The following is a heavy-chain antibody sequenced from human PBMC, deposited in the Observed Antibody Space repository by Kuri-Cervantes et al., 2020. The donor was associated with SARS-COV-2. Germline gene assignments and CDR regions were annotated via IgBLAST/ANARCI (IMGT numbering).Heavy chain of an antibody. V-gene: IGHV3-21*04. CDR1: GFTFSSYS. CDR2: ISSSSSNK. Sequence: SLIISCASSGFTFSSYSMNLGRQAPGKGLEWVSSISSSSSNKYYPDSEKGRFTISRDNAKNTLYLQMNSLRAEDTAVYYCTKIFGCSVRESLEFWGQGTMVTVSS. D-gene: IGHD3-10*02. J-gene: IGHJ3*01. CDR3: TKIFGCSVRESLEF.